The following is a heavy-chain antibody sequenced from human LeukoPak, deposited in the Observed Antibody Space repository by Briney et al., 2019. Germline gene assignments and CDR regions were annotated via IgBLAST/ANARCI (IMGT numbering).Heavy chain of an antibody. CDR3: AKSPGFAVITYFDY. J-gene: IGHJ4*02. CDR1: GFTFSSHG. D-gene: IGHD3-22*01. Sequence: GGSLRLSCAASGFTFSSHGMSWVRQAPGKGLEWVSGISGSGGGTFYADSVRGRFTISRDNSKNTVYLQMNSLRAEDTAVYYCAKSPGFAVITYFDYWGQGTLVTVSS. V-gene: IGHV3-23*01. CDR2: ISGSGGGT.